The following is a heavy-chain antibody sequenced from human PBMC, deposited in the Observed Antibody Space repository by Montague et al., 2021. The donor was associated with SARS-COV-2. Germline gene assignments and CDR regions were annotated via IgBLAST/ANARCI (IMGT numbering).Heavy chain of an antibody. CDR3: ARGRQHINMVVVVVTGGEYYFDF. V-gene: IGHV4-34*01. CDR1: DESFSDYS. CDR2: INHRGST. J-gene: IGHJ4*02. Sequence: SETLSLTCAVYDESFSDYSWTWIRQPPGKGLEWIGEINHRGSTNYNPSLKSRVTISVDTSKYQFSLKMTSVTAADTAVYYCARGRQHINMVVVVVTGGEYYFDFWGQGTLVAVSS. D-gene: IGHD3-22*01.